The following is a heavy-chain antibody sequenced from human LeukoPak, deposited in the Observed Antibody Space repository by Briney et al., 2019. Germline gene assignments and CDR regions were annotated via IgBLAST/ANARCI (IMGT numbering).Heavy chain of an antibody. CDR1: GGSISSYY. Sequence: PSETLSLTCTVSGGSISSYYWSWIRQPAGKGLEWIGSIYYSGSTYYNPSLKSRVTISVDTSKNQFSLKLSSVTAADTAVYYCARSEYSYGADAFDIWGQGTMVTVSS. J-gene: IGHJ3*02. D-gene: IGHD5-18*01. CDR3: ARSEYSYGADAFDI. V-gene: IGHV4-59*01. CDR2: IYYSGST.